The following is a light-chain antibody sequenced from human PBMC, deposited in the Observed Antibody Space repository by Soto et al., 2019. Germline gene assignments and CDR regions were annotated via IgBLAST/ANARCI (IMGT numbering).Light chain of an antibody. Sequence: ELVLTQSPATLSFSPGERATLSCGASADVSSSYVAWYQQKSGLAPRLLIHDASSRATGIPDRFSGSKSGTDFTLTIRRLEPEDAGVYYCLQYGSSPITFGQGTRLDLK. CDR3: LQYGSSPIT. CDR2: DAS. CDR1: ADVSSSY. J-gene: IGKJ5*01. V-gene: IGKV3D-20*01.